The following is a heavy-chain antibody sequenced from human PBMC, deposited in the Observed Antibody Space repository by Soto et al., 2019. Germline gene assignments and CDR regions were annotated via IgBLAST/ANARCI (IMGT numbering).Heavy chain of an antibody. CDR3: ARVPGFFRSYCSGGSCYPNPLDY. Sequence: GGSLRLSCAASGFTFSSYSMNWVRQAPGKGLEWVSSISSSSSYIYYADSVKGRFTISRDNAKNSLYLQMNSLRAADTAVYYCARVPGFFRSYCSGGSCYPNPLDYWGREPWSPSPQ. D-gene: IGHD2-15*01. J-gene: IGHJ4*02. V-gene: IGHV3-21*01. CDR1: GFTFSSYS. CDR2: ISSSSSYI.